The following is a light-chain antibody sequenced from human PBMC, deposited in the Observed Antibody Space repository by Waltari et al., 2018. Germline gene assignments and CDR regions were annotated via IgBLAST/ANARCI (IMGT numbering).Light chain of an antibody. Sequence: QSALTQPASVSGSPGQSITISCTGSGSDIGTYNLVSWYQHHPGKAANLIIYEGTKRPSGSSAHCSASTSANTAFLTIAGINAEDEAGYCCYSSAGDIDVGVFGSGTRVTVL. CDR1: GSDIGTYNL. CDR2: EGT. J-gene: IGLJ1*01. CDR3: YSSAGDIDVGV. V-gene: IGLV2-23*01.